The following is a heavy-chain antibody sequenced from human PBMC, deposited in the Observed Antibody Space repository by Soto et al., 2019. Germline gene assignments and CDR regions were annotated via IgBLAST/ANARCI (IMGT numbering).Heavy chain of an antibody. Sequence: EVKLVQSGAEVKKAGEPLRISCQASGYSFSTYWIRWVRQMPGKGLEWMGMIDPGDSESIYSPSSQGHVTFSVDESISTAYLHWRSLKASDTATYYCARQGRDKIFGWDVWGQGTTVIVSS. CDR1: GYSFSTYW. CDR3: ARQGRDKIFGWDV. J-gene: IGHJ6*02. CDR2: IDPGDSES. D-gene: IGHD3-3*01. V-gene: IGHV5-10-1*03.